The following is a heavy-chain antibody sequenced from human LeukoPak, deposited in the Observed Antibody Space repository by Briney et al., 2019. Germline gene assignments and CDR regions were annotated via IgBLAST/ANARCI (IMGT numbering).Heavy chain of an antibody. CDR2: ISSSSSYI. Sequence: GGSLRLSCAASGFTFSGYSMNWVRQAPGKGLEWVSSISSSSSYIYYADSVRGRFTISRDNAKNSLFLQMNSLRAEDTAVYYCAKFKGHYGDSEYYFDSWGQGTLVTVSS. CDR3: AKFKGHYGDSEYYFDS. D-gene: IGHD3-10*01. CDR1: GFTFSGYS. V-gene: IGHV3-21*01. J-gene: IGHJ4*02.